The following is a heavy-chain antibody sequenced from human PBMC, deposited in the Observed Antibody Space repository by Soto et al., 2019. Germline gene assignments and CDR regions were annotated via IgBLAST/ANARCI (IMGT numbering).Heavy chain of an antibody. CDR3: GAQDYIAKGYHLET. V-gene: IGHV4-39*02. J-gene: IGHJ5*02. CDR1: GGSISTRSSY. CDR2: IYYIGNT. Sequence: QLQLQESGPGLVKPSETLSLTCTVSGGSISTRSSYWGWIRQPPVKGLEWIGSIYYIGNTHYNPSLKSPDARSIDSAKPRFSLRLNSVTTADTAEYYWGAQDYIAKGYHLETWGQGTMVTVAS. D-gene: IGHD4-4*01.